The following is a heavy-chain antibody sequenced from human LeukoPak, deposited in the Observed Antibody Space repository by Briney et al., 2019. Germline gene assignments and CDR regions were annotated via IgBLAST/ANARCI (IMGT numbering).Heavy chain of an antibody. D-gene: IGHD3-22*01. Sequence: PSETLSLTCTVSGDTFTKYYWNWIRQAPGKGLEWIGYVSGSGSTRYKHSLQSRVSMSADTSKNHLSLQLTSLSAADTSVYYCVRARGYFVPDSWGPGTLVTVSS. J-gene: IGHJ4*02. CDR2: VSGSGST. CDR1: GDTFTKYY. V-gene: IGHV4-59*01. CDR3: VRARGYFVPDS.